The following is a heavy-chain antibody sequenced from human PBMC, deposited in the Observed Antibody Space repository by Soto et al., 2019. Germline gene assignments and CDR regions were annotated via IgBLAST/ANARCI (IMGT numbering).Heavy chain of an antibody. CDR3: ARGTQEGGTGTTTNDAFDI. V-gene: IGHV3-74*01. CDR2: INSDGSST. Sequence: GGSLRLSCAASGFTFSSYWMHWVRQAPGKGLVWVSRINSDGSSTSYADSVKGRFTISRDNAKNTLYLQMNSLRAEDTAVYYCARGTQEGGTGTTTNDAFDIWGQGTMVTVSS. CDR1: GFTFSSYW. D-gene: IGHD1-1*01. J-gene: IGHJ3*02.